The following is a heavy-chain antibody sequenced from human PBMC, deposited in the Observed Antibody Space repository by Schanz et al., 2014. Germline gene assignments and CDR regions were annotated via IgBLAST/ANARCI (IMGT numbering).Heavy chain of an antibody. J-gene: IGHJ3*02. V-gene: IGHV3-23*04. D-gene: IGHD3-10*01. CDR2: IGVDGTTT. CDR3: AKGRFGELSAFDI. CDR1: GFAFSSYG. Sequence: EVQLVESGGGLIQPGGSLRLSCAASGFAFSSYGMNWLRQAPGKGLEWVSVIGVDGTTTYYADSVKGRFTISRDNSKNTLYLQMNSLRVEDTAVYYCAKGRFGELSAFDIWGQGTMVTVSS.